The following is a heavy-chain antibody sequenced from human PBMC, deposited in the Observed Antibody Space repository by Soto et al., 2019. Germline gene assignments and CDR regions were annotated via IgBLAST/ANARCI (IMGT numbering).Heavy chain of an antibody. J-gene: IGHJ4*02. CDR1: GFTFSSYS. CDR2: ISSSSSYI. D-gene: IGHD6-13*01. V-gene: IGHV3-21*01. CDR3: ARENRIAAAPSTE. Sequence: EVQLVESGGGLVKPGGSLRLSCAASGFTFSSYSMNWVRQAPGKGLEWVSSISSSSSYIYYADSVKGRFTIYGDNAKNSLYLQMTSLRAEDTVVYYCARENRIAAAPSTEWGQGTLVTVSS.